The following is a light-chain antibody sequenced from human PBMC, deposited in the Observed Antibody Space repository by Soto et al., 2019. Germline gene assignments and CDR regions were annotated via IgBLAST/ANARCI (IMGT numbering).Light chain of an antibody. Sequence: NFMLTQPHSVSASPGKTVIISCTRSSGSIASNYVQWYQQRPGSSPTTVIYEDNQRPSGVPDRFSGSIDSSSNSVSLTISGLETEDEADYYCQSYDATNQVFGGGTKLTVL. V-gene: IGLV6-57*01. CDR1: SGSIASNY. CDR2: EDN. J-gene: IGLJ3*02. CDR3: QSYDATNQV.